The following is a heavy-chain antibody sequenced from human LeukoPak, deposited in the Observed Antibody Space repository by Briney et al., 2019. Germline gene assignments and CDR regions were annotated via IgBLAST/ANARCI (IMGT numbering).Heavy chain of an antibody. D-gene: IGHD6-19*01. Sequence: GGSLRLSCAASGFTFSSYGMHWVRQAPGKGLEWVAVISYDGSNKYYADSVKGRFTISRDNSKNTLYLQMNSLRAGDTAVYYCARGVMIAVAGLGYWGQGTLVTVSS. CDR2: ISYDGSNK. CDR1: GFTFSSYG. V-gene: IGHV3-30*03. J-gene: IGHJ4*02. CDR3: ARGVMIAVAGLGY.